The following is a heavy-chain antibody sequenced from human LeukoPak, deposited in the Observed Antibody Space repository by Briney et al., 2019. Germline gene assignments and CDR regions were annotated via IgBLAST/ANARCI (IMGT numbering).Heavy chain of an antibody. V-gene: IGHV3-21*06. Sequence: GGSLRLSCTASGLTFSTSGFNWVRQAPGKGLELVASIGPTGSDRYHADSIKGRFTISRDNANNFLYLQMNSLRAEDTAVYYCATETNGRHYDYWGQGTLVTVSS. J-gene: IGHJ4*02. CDR2: IGPTGSDR. D-gene: IGHD1-14*01. CDR3: ATETNGRHYDY. CDR1: GLTFSTSG.